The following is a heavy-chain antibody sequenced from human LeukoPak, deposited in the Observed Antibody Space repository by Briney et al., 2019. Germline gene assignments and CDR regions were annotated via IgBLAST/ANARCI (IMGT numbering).Heavy chain of an antibody. J-gene: IGHJ4*02. D-gene: IGHD2-21*02. CDR1: GGTFSSYA. Sequence: SVKVSCKASGGTFSSYAISWVRQAPGQGLEWMGRIIPILGIANYAQKFQGRVTITADKSTSTAYMELSSLRSEDTAVYYCARSSSYCGGDCFDYWGQGTLVTVSS. V-gene: IGHV1-69*04. CDR3: ARSSSYCGGDCFDY. CDR2: IIPILGIA.